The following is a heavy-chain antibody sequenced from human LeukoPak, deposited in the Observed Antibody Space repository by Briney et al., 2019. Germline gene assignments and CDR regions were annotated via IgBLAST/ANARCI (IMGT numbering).Heavy chain of an antibody. CDR3: ARNLGDYDLGYMDV. CDR2: IIPIFGTA. Sequence: GASVKVSCTASGGTFSSYAISWVRQAPGQGLEWMGGIIPIFGTANYAQKFQGRVTITADKSTSTAYMELSSLRSEDTAVYYCARNLGDYDLGYMDVWGKGTTVTVSS. D-gene: IGHD3-3*01. V-gene: IGHV1-69*06. CDR1: GGTFSSYA. J-gene: IGHJ6*03.